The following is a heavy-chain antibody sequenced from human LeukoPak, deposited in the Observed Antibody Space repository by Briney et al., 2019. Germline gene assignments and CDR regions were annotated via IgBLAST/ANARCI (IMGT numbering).Heavy chain of an antibody. CDR3: ARTEGYSSGWSAYYFDY. V-gene: IGHV4-30-2*01. CDR1: GGSISSGGYS. CDR2: IYHSGST. J-gene: IGHJ4*02. Sequence: SQTLSLTCAVSGGSISSGGYSWSWIRQPPGKGLEWIGYIYHSGSTYYNPSLKSRVTTSVDRSKNQFSLKLSSVTAADTAVYYCARTEGYSSGWSAYYFDYWGQGTLVTVSS. D-gene: IGHD6-19*01.